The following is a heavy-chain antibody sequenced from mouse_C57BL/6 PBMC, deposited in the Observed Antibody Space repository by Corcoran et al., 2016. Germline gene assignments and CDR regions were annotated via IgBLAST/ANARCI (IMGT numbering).Heavy chain of an antibody. V-gene: IGHV1-15*01. J-gene: IGHJ4*01. CDR2: IDPETGGT. CDR3: TPMYY. Sequence: QVQLQQSGAELVRPGASVTLSCKASGYTFTEYEMHWVKQTHVHGLEWIGAIDPETGGTAYNQKFKGKAILTADKSSSTAYMELRSLTSEDSAVYYSTPMYYWGQGTSVTVSS. CDR1: GYTFTEYE.